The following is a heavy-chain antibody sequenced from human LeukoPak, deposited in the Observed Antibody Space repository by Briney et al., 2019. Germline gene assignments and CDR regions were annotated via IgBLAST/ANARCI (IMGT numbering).Heavy chain of an antibody. V-gene: IGHV4-59*08. Sequence: SETLSLTCIVSGGSISNYYWSWIRQPPGKGLEWIGYIYYSGSTYYNPSLKSRVTISVDTSKNQFSLKLNSVTAADTAVYYCARHYGPWGQGTLVTVSS. CDR2: IYYSGST. J-gene: IGHJ5*02. CDR1: GGSISNYY. D-gene: IGHD3-10*01. CDR3: ARHYGP.